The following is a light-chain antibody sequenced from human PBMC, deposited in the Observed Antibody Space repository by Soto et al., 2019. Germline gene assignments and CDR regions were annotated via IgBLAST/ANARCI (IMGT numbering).Light chain of an antibody. V-gene: IGKV1-5*01. CDR3: QDYNSYPWT. CDR2: HAS. Sequence: DIQMTQSPSTLSASIGDRVTITCRASQTINNWLAWYQQKPGKAPNLLIYHASNLETGVPSRFSGSAFGTEFTLTISSLQPADFATYYCQDYNSYPWTFGQGTKVEIK. CDR1: QTINNW. J-gene: IGKJ1*01.